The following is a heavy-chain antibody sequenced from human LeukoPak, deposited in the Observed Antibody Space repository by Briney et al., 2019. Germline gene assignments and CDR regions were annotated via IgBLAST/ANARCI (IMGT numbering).Heavy chain of an antibody. CDR2: ISSTGNTI. CDR3: ARDSSGNFIPDYFDY. D-gene: IGHD3-10*01. CDR1: GFTFSSFE. J-gene: IGHJ4*02. Sequence: GGSLRLSCPTSGFTFSSFEMNWVRQAPGKGLAWVSYISSTGNTIYYADSVKGRFTISRDNAKSSLYLRMNSLRAEDTAVYYCARDSSGNFIPDYFDYWGQGTLVTVSS. V-gene: IGHV3-48*03.